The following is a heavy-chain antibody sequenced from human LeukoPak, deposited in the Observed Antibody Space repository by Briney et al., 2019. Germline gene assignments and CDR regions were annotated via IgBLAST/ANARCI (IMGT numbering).Heavy chain of an antibody. CDR1: GFTFSSYG. D-gene: IGHD1-1*01. J-gene: IGHJ4*02. Sequence: GGSLRLSCAASGFTFSSYGMNWLPQAPWKGLEWVSSISSSSTYIYYADSVKGRFTISRDNPKNSLCLQMNSLRAEDTAIYYCARVPGVQLERRYYFDYWGQGTLVTVSS. V-gene: IGHV3-21*01. CDR3: ARVPGVQLERRYYFDY. CDR2: ISSSSTYI.